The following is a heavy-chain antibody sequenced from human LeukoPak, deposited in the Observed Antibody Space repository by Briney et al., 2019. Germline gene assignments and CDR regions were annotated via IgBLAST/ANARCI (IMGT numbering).Heavy chain of an antibody. CDR2: IYYSGST. CDR3: ASLGGSYYPDAFDI. J-gene: IGHJ3*02. Sequence: PSETLSLTCTVSGGSISSSSYYWGWIRQPPGKGLEWIGSIYYSGSTNYNPSLKSRVTISVDTSKNQFSLKLSSVTAADTAVYYCASLGGSYYPDAFDIWGQGTMVTVSS. D-gene: IGHD1-26*01. V-gene: IGHV4-39*07. CDR1: GGSISSSSYY.